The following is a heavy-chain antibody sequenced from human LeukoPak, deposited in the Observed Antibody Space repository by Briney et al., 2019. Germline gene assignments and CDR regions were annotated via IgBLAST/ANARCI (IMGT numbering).Heavy chain of an antibody. J-gene: IGHJ5*02. CDR1: GGSFSGYY. CDR2: INHSGTT. D-gene: IGHD2-15*01. CDR3: AGGYSSGGSCYSRNWFDP. Sequence: SETLSLTCAVYGGSFSGYYWSWIRQPPGKGLEWIGEINHSGTTNYNPSLKSRVTISVDTSKNQFSLKLSSVTAADTAVYYCAGGYSSGGSCYSRNWFDPWGQGTLVTVSS. V-gene: IGHV4-34*01.